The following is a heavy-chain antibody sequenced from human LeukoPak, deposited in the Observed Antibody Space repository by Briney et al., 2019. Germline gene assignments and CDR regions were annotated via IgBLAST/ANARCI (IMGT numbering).Heavy chain of an antibody. Sequence: PGGSLRLSCAASGLTFSSYAMSWVRQAPGKGLEWVSAISGSGGSTYYADSVKGRFTISRDNSKNTLYLQMNSLRAEDTAVYYCAKFERGQQLAPDYWGQGTLVTVSS. J-gene: IGHJ4*02. D-gene: IGHD6-13*01. CDR3: AKFERGQQLAPDY. V-gene: IGHV3-23*01. CDR2: ISGSGGST. CDR1: GLTFSSYA.